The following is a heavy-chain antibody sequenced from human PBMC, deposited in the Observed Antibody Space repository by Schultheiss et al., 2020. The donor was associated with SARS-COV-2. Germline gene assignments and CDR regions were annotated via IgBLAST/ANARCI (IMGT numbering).Heavy chain of an antibody. CDR2: INPNSGGT. CDR1: GYTFTSYD. J-gene: IGHJ6*02. V-gene: IGHV1-2*02. CDR3: ARVRLTGTTPYGMDV. D-gene: IGHD1-7*01. Sequence: ASVKVSCKASGYTFTSYDINWVRQAPGQGLEWMGWINPNSGGTNYAQKFQGRVTMTRDTSISTAYMELSRLRSDDTAVYYCARVRLTGTTPYGMDVWGQGTTVTVSS.